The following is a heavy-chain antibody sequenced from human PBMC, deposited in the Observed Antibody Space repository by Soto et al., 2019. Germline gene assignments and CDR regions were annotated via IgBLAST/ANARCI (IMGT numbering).Heavy chain of an antibody. D-gene: IGHD3-10*01. J-gene: IGHJ4*02. CDR3: ARDRTIRGEDY. CDR1: GFTLSSYS. V-gene: IGHV3-21*01. CDR2: ISSSSSYI. Sequence: PGGSLRLSCAASGFTLSSYSMNWVRQAPGKGLGWVSSISSSSSYIYYADSVKGRFTISRDNAKNSLYLQMNSLRAEDTAVYYCARDRTIRGEDYWGQGTLVTGSS.